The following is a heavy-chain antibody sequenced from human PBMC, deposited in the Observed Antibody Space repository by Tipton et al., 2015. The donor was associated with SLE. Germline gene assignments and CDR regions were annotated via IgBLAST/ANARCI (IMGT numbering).Heavy chain of an antibody. CDR2: IKQDGSEK. D-gene: IGHD5-18*01. J-gene: IGHJ4*02. CDR3: ARDQAMVSCYFDY. Sequence: GSLRLSCAASGFTFSSYAMHWVRQAPGRELEWVANIKQDGSEKYYVDSVKGRFTISRDNAKNSLYLQMNSLRAEDTAVYYCARDQAMVSCYFDYWGQGTLVTVSS. CDR1: GFTFSSYA. V-gene: IGHV3-7*05.